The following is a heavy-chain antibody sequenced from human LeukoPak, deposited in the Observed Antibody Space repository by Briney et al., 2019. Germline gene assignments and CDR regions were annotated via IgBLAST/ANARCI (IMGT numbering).Heavy chain of an antibody. D-gene: IGHD1-26*01. Sequence: SETLSLTCAVYGGSFSGYYWSWIRQPPGKGLEWIGEINQSGSTNYNPSLKSRVTISVDTSKNQFSLKLSSVTAADTAVYYCARGRVGAFDIWGQGTMVTVSS. J-gene: IGHJ3*02. V-gene: IGHV4-34*01. CDR1: GGSFSGYY. CDR3: ARGRVGAFDI. CDR2: INQSGST.